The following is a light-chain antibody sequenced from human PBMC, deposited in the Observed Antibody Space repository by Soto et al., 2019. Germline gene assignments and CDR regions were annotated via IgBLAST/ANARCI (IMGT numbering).Light chain of an antibody. V-gene: IGKV3-15*01. CDR1: QSVITN. CDR3: QQYNNWPIT. Sequence: IVMTQSPATLSVSPVERPTLSCMASQSVITNLAWYQQKSGQAPRLLIYDASTRATDITARFSGSGSGTEFTLTISNLQSEDFVVYYCQQYNNWPITVGQGTRLDIK. CDR2: DAS. J-gene: IGKJ5*01.